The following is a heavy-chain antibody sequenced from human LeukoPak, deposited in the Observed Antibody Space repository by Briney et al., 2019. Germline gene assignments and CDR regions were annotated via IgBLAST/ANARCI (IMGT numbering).Heavy chain of an antibody. CDR3: ARLGYRSSTSCSGGQYYFDY. V-gene: IGHV4-38-2*01. CDR2: IYHSGST. CDR1: GYSISSGYY. Sequence: PSETLSLTCAVSGYSISSGYYWGWIRQPPGKGLEWIGSIYHSGSTYYNPSLKSRVTISVDTSKNQFSLKLSSVTAADTAVYYCARLGYRSSTSCSGGQYYFDYWGQGTLVTVSS. D-gene: IGHD2-2*01. J-gene: IGHJ4*02.